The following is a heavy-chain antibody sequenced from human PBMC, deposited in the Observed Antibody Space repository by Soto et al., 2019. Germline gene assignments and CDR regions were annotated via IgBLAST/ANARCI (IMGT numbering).Heavy chain of an antibody. CDR1: GYTFTRYG. CDR2: IDPSDSYT. Sequence: GESLTTCCEAPGYTFTRYGIRWARQMPGKGLEWMGRIDPSDSYTNYSPSFQGHVTISSDKSIRTAYLQWSSLKASDTAMYYCARYQVTPIDPWGQGTLVTVSS. D-gene: IGHD2-2*01. V-gene: IGHV5-10-1*01. J-gene: IGHJ5*02. CDR3: ARYQVTPIDP.